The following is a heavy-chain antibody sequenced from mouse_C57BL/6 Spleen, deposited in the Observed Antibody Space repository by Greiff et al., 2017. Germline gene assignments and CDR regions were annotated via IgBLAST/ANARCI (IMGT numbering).Heavy chain of an antibody. Sequence: EVTVIESGGGLVQPKGSLKLSCAASGFSFNTYAMNWVRQAPGKGLEWVARIRSKSNNYATYYADSVKDRFPISRDDSESMLYLQMKNLKTEDTAMYYCVREDGSSYPFAYWGQGTLVTVSA. CDR3: VREDGSSYPFAY. J-gene: IGHJ3*01. CDR1: GFSFNTYA. D-gene: IGHD1-1*01. CDR2: IRSKSNNYAT. V-gene: IGHV10-1*01.